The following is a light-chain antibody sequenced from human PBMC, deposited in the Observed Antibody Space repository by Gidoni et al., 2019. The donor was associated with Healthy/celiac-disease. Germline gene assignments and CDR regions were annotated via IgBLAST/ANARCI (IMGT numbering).Light chain of an antibody. V-gene: IGLV2-14*01. CDR2: EVR. Sequence: QSALTQPASVSVSPGQSITISCTGTRSDVGAYHYVSWYQQNPGKAPKLMIYEVRNRPSGISNRFSGSKSGNTASLTISGLQAEDEADYYCSSYTGSSTLVFGGGTTLTVL. CDR3: SSYTGSSTLV. J-gene: IGLJ3*02. CDR1: RSDVGAYHY.